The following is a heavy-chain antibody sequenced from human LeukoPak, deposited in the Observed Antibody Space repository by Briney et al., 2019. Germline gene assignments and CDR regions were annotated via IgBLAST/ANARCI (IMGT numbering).Heavy chain of an antibody. CDR3: AREGLVVSRAFDI. Sequence: PSETLSLTCTVSGGSISSYYWSWIRQPPGKGLEWIGYIYYSGSTNYNPSLKSRVTISVDTSKNQFSLKLSSVTAADTAVYYCAREGLVVSRAFDIWGQGTMVTVSS. V-gene: IGHV4-59*01. CDR1: GGSISSYY. CDR2: IYYSGST. J-gene: IGHJ3*02. D-gene: IGHD3-22*01.